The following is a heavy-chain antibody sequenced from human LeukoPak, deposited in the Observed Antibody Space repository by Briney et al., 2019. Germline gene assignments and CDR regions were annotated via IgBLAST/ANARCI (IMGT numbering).Heavy chain of an antibody. CDR2: IYNSGST. CDR3: VRDRELTY. Sequence: SETLSLTCTVSGGSISIYYWSWIRQPPGKGLEWIGYIYNSGSTNYNPSLRSRVTISVDTSKNQYSLKLNSVTAADTAVYYCVRDRELTYWSQGTLVTVSS. D-gene: IGHD1-26*01. CDR1: GGSISIYY. V-gene: IGHV4-59*01. J-gene: IGHJ4*02.